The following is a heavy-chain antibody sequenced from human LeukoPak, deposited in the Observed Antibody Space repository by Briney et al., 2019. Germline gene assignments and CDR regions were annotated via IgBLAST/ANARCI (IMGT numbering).Heavy chain of an antibody. CDR3: ARIAEWELLYWYFDL. Sequence: GASVKVSCKASGYTFTGYYMHWVRQAPGQGLEWMGWINPNSGGTNYAQKFQGRVTMTRDTSISTAYMELSRLRSDDTAVYYCARIAEWELLYWYFDLWARDTLVTVSS. V-gene: IGHV1-2*02. CDR2: INPNSGGT. J-gene: IGHJ2*01. D-gene: IGHD1-26*01. CDR1: GYTFTGYY.